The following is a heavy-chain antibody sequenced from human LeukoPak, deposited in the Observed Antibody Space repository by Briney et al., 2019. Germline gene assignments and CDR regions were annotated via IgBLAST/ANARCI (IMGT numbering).Heavy chain of an antibody. D-gene: IGHD3-10*01. Sequence: PSETLSLTCTVSGGSISSYYWSWIRQPAGKGLEWIGRIYTSGSTNYNPSLKSRVTMSVDTSKNQFSLKLSSVTAADTAVYYCARDSRGYYGSGSQTLPNWFDPWGQGTLVTVSS. V-gene: IGHV4-4*07. J-gene: IGHJ5*02. CDR2: IYTSGST. CDR3: ARDSRGYYGSGSQTLPNWFDP. CDR1: GGSISSYY.